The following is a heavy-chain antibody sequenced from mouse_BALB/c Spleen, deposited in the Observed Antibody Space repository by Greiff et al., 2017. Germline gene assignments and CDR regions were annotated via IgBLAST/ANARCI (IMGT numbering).Heavy chain of an antibody. CDR1: GYAFTNYL. Sequence: VQRVESGAELVRPGTSVKVSCKASGYAFTNYLIEWVKQRPGQGLEWIGVINPGSGGTNYNEKFKGKATLTADKSSSTAYMQLSSLTSDDSAVYFCYYYEGYWGQGTTLTVSS. CDR2: INPGSGGT. CDR3: YYYEGY. V-gene: IGHV1-54*01. D-gene: IGHD1-1*01. J-gene: IGHJ2*01.